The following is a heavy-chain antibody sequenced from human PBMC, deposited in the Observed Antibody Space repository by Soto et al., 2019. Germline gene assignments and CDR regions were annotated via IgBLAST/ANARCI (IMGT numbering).Heavy chain of an antibody. D-gene: IGHD2-2*01. CDR2: ISYDGSNK. V-gene: IGHV3-30*03. CDR1: GFTFSSYG. CDR3: ARPLGYCSSTSCYQGYYYYGMDV. J-gene: IGHJ6*02. Sequence: PGGSLRLSCAASGFTFSSYGMHWVRQAPGKGLEWVAVISYDGSNKYYADSVKGRFTISRDNSKNTLYLQMDSLRAEDTAVYYCARPLGYCSSTSCYQGYYYYGMDVWGQGTTVT.